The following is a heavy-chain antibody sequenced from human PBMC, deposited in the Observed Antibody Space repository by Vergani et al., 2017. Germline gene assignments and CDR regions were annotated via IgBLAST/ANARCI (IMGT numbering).Heavy chain of an antibody. CDR1: GYSISSGYY. D-gene: IGHD4-23*01. V-gene: IGHV4-38-2*01. Sequence: QVQLQESGPGLVKPSETLSLTCAVSGYSISSGYYWGWIRQPPGKGLEWIGSIYHSGSTYYNPSLKSRVTISVDTSMNQFSLKLSPATAADTAVYFCARHSTVEWLIKLGWIDPWGQRILVTVSS. J-gene: IGHJ5*02. CDR3: ARHSTVEWLIKLGWIDP. CDR2: IYHSGST.